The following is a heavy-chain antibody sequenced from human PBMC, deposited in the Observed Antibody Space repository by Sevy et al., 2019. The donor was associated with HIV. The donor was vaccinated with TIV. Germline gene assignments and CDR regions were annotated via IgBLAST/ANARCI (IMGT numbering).Heavy chain of an antibody. J-gene: IGHJ4*02. CDR2: ISYDGSNK. CDR3: ARQDGWGPGADILTRYPFDY. V-gene: IGHV3-30*04. D-gene: IGHD3-9*01. Sequence: GGSLRLSCAASGFTFSSYAMHWVRQAPGKGLEWVAVISYDGSNKYYADSVKGRFTISRDNSKNTLYLQMNSLRAEDTAVYYCARQDGWGPGADILTRYPFDYWGQGTLVTVSS. CDR1: GFTFSSYA.